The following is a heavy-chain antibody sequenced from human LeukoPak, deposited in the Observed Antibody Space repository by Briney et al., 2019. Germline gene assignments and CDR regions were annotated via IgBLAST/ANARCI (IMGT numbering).Heavy chain of an antibody. CDR1: GGTFSSYA. J-gene: IGHJ4*02. CDR3: AAPDHKYYDILTGYYGLDY. Sequence: ASVKVSCKASGGTFSSYAISWVRQAPGQGLEWMGGIIPIFGTANYAQKFQGRVTITADKSTSTAYMELSSLRSEDTAVYYCAAPDHKYYDILTGYYGLDYWGQGTLVTVSS. D-gene: IGHD3-9*01. CDR2: IIPIFGTA. V-gene: IGHV1-69*06.